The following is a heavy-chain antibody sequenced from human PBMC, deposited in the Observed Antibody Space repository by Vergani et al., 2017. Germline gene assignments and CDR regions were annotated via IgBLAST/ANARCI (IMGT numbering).Heavy chain of an antibody. J-gene: IGHJ6*02. V-gene: IGHV3-21*01. Sequence: EVQLVESGGGLVKPGGSLRLSCAASGFTFSSYSMNWVRQAPGKGLEWVSSISSSSSYIYYADSVKGRLTISRDNAKNSLYLQMNSLRAEDTAVYYCARDLGIAAAGTPPYYYYGMDVWGQGTTVTVSS. CDR3: ARDLGIAAAGTPPYYYYGMDV. CDR2: ISSSSSYI. D-gene: IGHD6-13*01. CDR1: GFTFSSYS.